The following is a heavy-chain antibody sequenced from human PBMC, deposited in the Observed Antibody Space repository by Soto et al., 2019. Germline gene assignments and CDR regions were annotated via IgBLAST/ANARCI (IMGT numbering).Heavy chain of an antibody. CDR1: GYTFTSYG. J-gene: IGHJ6*02. CDR3: ARIVGATPYYYYGMDV. CDR2: ISAYNGNT. Sequence: ASVKASCKASGYTFTSYGISWARQATGQGLEWMGWISAYNGNTNYAQKLQGRVTMTTDTSTSTAYMELRSLRSDDTAVYYCARIVGATPYYYYGMDVWGQGTTVTVSS. V-gene: IGHV1-18*01. D-gene: IGHD1-26*01.